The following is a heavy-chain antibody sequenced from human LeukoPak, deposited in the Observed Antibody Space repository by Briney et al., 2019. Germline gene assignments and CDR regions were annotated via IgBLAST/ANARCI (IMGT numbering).Heavy chain of an antibody. CDR3: VKYSGCYVDY. J-gene: IGHJ4*02. CDR2: IYHSGTT. CDR1: GYSISSGYY. Sequence: SETLSLTCAVSGYSISSGYYWGWIRQPPGDGLQWIGGIYHSGTTYYNPSLKSRATISVDTSKNQFSLKLSSVTAADTAVYYCVKYSGCYVDYWRQGTLVTVSS. V-gene: IGHV4-38-2*01. D-gene: IGHD6-19*01.